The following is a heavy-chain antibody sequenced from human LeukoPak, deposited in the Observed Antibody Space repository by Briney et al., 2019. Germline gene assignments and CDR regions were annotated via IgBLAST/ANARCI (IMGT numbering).Heavy chain of an antibody. J-gene: IGHJ6*03. CDR2: IGTAGDT. D-gene: IGHD5-18*01. CDR3: ARGGDFGYSYGGYYYMDV. CDR1: GFTFSSYD. V-gene: IGHV3-13*01. Sequence: PGGSLRLSCAASGFTFSSYDMHWVRQATGKGPEWVSTIGTAGDTYYPGSVKGRFTISRENAKNSLYLQMNSLRAGDTAVYYCARGGDFGYSYGGYYYMDVWGKGTTVTVSS.